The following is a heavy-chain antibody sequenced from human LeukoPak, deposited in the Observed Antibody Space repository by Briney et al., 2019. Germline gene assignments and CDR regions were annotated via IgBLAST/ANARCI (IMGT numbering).Heavy chain of an antibody. J-gene: IGHJ4*02. V-gene: IGHV4-34*01. CDR3: ARGHYYGSGSYVD. Sequence: SETLSLTCAVYGGSFSGYYWSLIRQPPGKGLEWIGEINHSGSTNYNPSLKSRVTISVDTSKNQFSLKLSSVTAADTAVYYCARGHYYGSGSYVDWGQGTLVTVSS. CDR1: GGSFSGYY. D-gene: IGHD3-10*01. CDR2: INHSGST.